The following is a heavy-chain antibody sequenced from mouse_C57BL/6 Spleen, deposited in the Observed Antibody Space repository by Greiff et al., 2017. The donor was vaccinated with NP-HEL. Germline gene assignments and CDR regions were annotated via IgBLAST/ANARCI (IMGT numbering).Heavy chain of an antibody. Sequence: VQLQQSGAELVRPGTSVKVSCKASGYAFTNYLIEWVKQRPGQGLEWIGVINPGSGGTNYNEKFKGKATRTADKSSSTAYMQLSSLTSEDSAVYFCARMMVTTGFAYWGQGTLVTVSA. V-gene: IGHV1-54*01. CDR1: GYAFTNYL. J-gene: IGHJ3*01. D-gene: IGHD2-3*01. CDR2: INPGSGGT. CDR3: ARMMVTTGFAY.